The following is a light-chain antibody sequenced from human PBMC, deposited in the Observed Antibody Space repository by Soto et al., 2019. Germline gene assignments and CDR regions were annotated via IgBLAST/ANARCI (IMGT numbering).Light chain of an antibody. J-gene: IGKJ1*01. Sequence: EIVMTQSPATLSVPLGERATLSCRASQSVRSSLAWYQQKPGQSPRLLIFGASIRATGIPARFSGSGSGTEFTLTIGSLQSEDCALYYCKQYNNWPGTFGQGTKVDIK. CDR1: QSVRSS. CDR3: KQYNNWPGT. V-gene: IGKV3-15*01. CDR2: GAS.